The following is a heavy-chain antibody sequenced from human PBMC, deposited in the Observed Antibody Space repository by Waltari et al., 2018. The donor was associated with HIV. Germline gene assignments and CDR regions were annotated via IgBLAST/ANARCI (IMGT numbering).Heavy chain of an antibody. Sequence: QVHLQQWGAGLLKPSETLLLTCAVYGESFSPFYLTWIRQVPGEELEWIGEVSHSGRTAYNPSLKSRVTMSVDTSKNQFSLRLSSVTAADSAIYYCARVNQDDGNSEPLDYWGQGTLVTVSS. V-gene: IGHV4-34*02. CDR2: VSHSGRT. CDR3: ARVNQDDGNSEPLDY. CDR1: GESFSPFY. J-gene: IGHJ4*02. D-gene: IGHD1-1*01.